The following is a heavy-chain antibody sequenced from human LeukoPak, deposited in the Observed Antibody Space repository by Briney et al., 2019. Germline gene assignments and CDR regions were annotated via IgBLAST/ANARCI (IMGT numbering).Heavy chain of an antibody. D-gene: IGHD2-21*02. J-gene: IGHJ4*02. V-gene: IGHV1-2*02. CDR1: GYTFTGYY. CDR3: ARVVEYCGGDCYFDY. Sequence: GASVKVSCKASGYTFTGYYMHWVRQAPGQGLEWMGWINPNSGGTNYAQKFQGRVTMTRDTSISTAYMELSRLRSDDTAVYYCARVVEYCGGDCYFDYWGQGTLVTVSS. CDR2: INPNSGGT.